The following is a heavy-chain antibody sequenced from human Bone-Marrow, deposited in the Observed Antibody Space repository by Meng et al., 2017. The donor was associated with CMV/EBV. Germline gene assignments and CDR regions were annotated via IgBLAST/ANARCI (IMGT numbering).Heavy chain of an antibody. V-gene: IGHV3-73*01. CDR3: AKTLVSTTEGY. D-gene: IGHD4-17*01. Sequence: GGSLRLPCAASGFTFSGSSMHWVRQASGKGLEWVGRIRTKGNNYATAYAASVKGRFTISRDDSKDTVYLQMNSLKTEDTAVYYCAKTLVSTTEGYWGQGTLVTVSS. CDR1: GFTFSGSS. CDR2: IRTKGNNYAT. J-gene: IGHJ4*02.